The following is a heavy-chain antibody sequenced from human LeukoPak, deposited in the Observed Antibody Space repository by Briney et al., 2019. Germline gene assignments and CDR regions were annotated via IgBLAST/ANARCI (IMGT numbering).Heavy chain of an antibody. V-gene: IGHV1-2*02. CDR2: INPNSGGT. D-gene: IGHD5-18*01. J-gene: IGHJ6*03. Sequence: ASVKVSCKASGYTFTGYYMHWVRQAPGQGLEWMGWINPNSGGTNYAQKFQGRVTMTRDTSISTAYMELSRLRSDDTAVYYCARDRLPMVTSYYYYYMDVWGKGTTVTISS. CDR1: GYTFTGYY. CDR3: ARDRLPMVTSYYYYYMDV.